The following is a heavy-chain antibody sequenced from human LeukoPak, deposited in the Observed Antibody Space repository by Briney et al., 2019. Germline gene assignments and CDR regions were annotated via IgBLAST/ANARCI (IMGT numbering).Heavy chain of an antibody. V-gene: IGHV1-2*02. CDR2: ITPNSGDT. Sequence: ASVRVSRKASGYTFTDYHMHWVRQAPGQGLEWMGWITPNSGDTDSAQKFQGRVTMTRDTSISTAYMELSRLRSDDTAVYYCARRYCSGGRCKYYFDYWGQGTLVTVSS. D-gene: IGHD2-15*01. J-gene: IGHJ4*02. CDR3: ARRYCSGGRCKYYFDY. CDR1: GYTFTDYH.